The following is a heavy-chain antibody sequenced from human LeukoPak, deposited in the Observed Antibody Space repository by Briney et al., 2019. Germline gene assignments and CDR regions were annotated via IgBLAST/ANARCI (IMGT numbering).Heavy chain of an antibody. CDR3: AKGNRPVIAAAALFDY. Sequence: GGSLRLSCAASGFTFSSYAMSWVRQAPGKGLEWVSVVSGSGTSTDYADSVKGRFTISRDNSKNTLYLQMNSLRAEDTAVYYCAKGNRPVIAAAALFDYWGQGTLVTVSS. J-gene: IGHJ4*02. CDR2: VSGSGTST. D-gene: IGHD6-13*01. V-gene: IGHV3-23*01. CDR1: GFTFSSYA.